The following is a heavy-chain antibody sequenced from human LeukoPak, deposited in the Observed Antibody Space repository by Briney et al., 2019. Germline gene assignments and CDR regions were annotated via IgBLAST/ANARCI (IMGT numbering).Heavy chain of an antibody. CDR3: AKGLRATYDS. CDR1: GFTFSSYA. J-gene: IGHJ4*02. V-gene: IGHV3-23*01. CDR2: ISGSGGST. Sequence: PGGSLRLSCAASGFTFSSYAMSWVRQAPGKGLEWVSAISGSGGSTYYADSVKGRFTISRDNSKNTLYLQVNSLRADDTAVYYCAKGLRATYDSWGQGTLVTVSS.